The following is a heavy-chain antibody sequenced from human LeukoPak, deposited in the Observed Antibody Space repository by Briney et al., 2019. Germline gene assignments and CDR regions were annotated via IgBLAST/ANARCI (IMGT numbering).Heavy chain of an antibody. CDR2: INAGNGNT. D-gene: IGHD6-19*01. Sequence: GASVKVSCKASGYTLTSYAMHWVRQAPGQRLEWMGWINAGNGNTKYSQKFQGRVTITRDTSASTAYMELSSLRSEDTAVYYCARERARQWLVLYYWGQGTLVTVSS. CDR3: ARERARQWLVLYY. V-gene: IGHV1-3*01. J-gene: IGHJ4*02. CDR1: GYTLTSYA.